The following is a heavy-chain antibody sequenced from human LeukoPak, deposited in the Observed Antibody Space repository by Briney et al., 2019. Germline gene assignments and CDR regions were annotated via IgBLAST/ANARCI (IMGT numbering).Heavy chain of an antibody. V-gene: IGHV4-38-2*02. CDR3: ARSSVSALFDP. J-gene: IGHJ5*02. Sequence: KASETLSLTCTVSGYSISSGYYWGWIRQPPGKGLEWIGSIYHSGSTYYNPSLKSRVTISVDTSKNQFSLKLSSVTAAGTAVYYCARSSVSALFDPWGQGTLVTVSS. CDR2: IYHSGST. D-gene: IGHD3-22*01. CDR1: GYSISSGYY.